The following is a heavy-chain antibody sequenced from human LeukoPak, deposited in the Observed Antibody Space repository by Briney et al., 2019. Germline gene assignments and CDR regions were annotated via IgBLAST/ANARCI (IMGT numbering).Heavy chain of an antibody. CDR3: ASLYNDTAFDY. D-gene: IGHD5-18*01. CDR1: GGSFSGYY. CDR2: INHSGST. Sequence: PSETLSLTCAVYGGSFSGYYWSWLRQPPGKGLEWVGEINHSGSTNYNPSLKSRVAIAVDPSKNQSSLKLSSVTAADTAVYYCASLYNDTAFDYWGQGTLVSVSS. V-gene: IGHV4-34*01. J-gene: IGHJ4*02.